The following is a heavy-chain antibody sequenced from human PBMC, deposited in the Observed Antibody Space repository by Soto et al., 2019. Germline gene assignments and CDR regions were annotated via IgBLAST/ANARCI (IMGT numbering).Heavy chain of an antibody. D-gene: IGHD2-8*01. CDR1: GFTFSSYA. CDR2: ISSNGGST. CDR3: ARSLYGPLGY. V-gene: IGHV3-64*01. J-gene: IGHJ4*02. Sequence: PGGSLRLSCAASGFTFSSYAMHWVRQAPGKGLEYVSAISSNGGSTYYAKSVKGRFTISRDNSKNTLYLQMGSLRDEDMAVYYCARSLYGPLGYWGQGTLVTVSS.